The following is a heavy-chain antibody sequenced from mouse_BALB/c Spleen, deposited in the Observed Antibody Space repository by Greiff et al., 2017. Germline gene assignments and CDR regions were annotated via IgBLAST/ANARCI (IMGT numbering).Heavy chain of an antibody. CDR3: ARDEDGYYPWCAY. Sequence: QVQLQQSGPGLVAPSQSLSITCTVSGFSLTSYGVHWVRQPPGKGLEWLGVIWAGGSTNYNSALMSRLSISKDNSKSQVFLKMNSLQTDDTAMYYCARDEDGYYPWCAYWGQGTLVTVSA. V-gene: IGHV2-9*02. D-gene: IGHD2-3*01. CDR1: GFSLTSYG. CDR2: IWAGGST. J-gene: IGHJ3*01.